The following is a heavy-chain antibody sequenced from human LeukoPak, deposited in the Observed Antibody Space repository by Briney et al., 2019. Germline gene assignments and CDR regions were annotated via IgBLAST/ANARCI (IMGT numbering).Heavy chain of an antibody. CDR2: IYTSGST. D-gene: IGHD2-2*01. CDR1: GGSISSGSYY. Sequence: SQTLSLTCTVSGGSISSGSYYWSWIRQPAGKGLEWIGRIYTSGSTNYNPSFKSRITISVDTSKNQFCLKRSSVTAADTAVYYCARAPSMPRFDRWGQGTLVTVSS. V-gene: IGHV4-61*02. CDR3: ARAPSMPRFDR. J-gene: IGHJ5*02.